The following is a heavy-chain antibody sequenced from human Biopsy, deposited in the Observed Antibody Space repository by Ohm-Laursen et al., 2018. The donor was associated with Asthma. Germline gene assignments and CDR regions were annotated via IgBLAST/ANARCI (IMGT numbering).Heavy chain of an antibody. CDR2: ISFDGSNK. V-gene: IGHV3-30*18. Sequence: SLSLSFAASGFTFSNYGMYWVRNAPRQGLDWVAVISFDGSNKNYTDSVNGRFTISRDNSRNTLHLQMNSLRAEDTAVYYCAKDVVPGCELLRVPDYWGQGTLVTVSS. CDR3: AKDVVPGCELLRVPDY. D-gene: IGHD1-7*01. J-gene: IGHJ4*02. CDR1: GFTFSNYG.